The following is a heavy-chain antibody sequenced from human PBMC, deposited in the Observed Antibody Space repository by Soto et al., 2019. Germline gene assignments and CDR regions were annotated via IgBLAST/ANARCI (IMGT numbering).Heavy chain of an antibody. Sequence: GASVKVSCKASGYTFNIYYMRWVRQANEQGLEWMGIINPSGGSTSYAQKFQGRVTMTRDTSTSTVYMELSSLRSEDTAVYYCARELEDYYGSGSYYPYYGMDVWGQGTTVTVSS. CDR1: GYTFNIYY. D-gene: IGHD3-10*01. J-gene: IGHJ6*02. CDR3: ARELEDYYGSGSYYPYYGMDV. CDR2: INPSGGST. V-gene: IGHV1-46*02.